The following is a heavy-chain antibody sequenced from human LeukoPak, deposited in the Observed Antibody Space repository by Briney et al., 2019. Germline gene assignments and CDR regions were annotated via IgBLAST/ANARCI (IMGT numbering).Heavy chain of an antibody. CDR3: ARDVSAYCGGDCYWGSFDY. CDR2: ISSSGSTI. V-gene: IGHV3-11*04. D-gene: IGHD2-21*02. Sequence: GSLRLSCAASGFTFSDYYMSWIRQAPGKGLEWVSYISSSGSTIYYADSVKGRFTISRDNAKNSLYLQMNSLRAEDTAVYYCARDVSAYCGGDCYWGSFDYWSQGTLVTVSS. J-gene: IGHJ4*02. CDR1: GFTFSDYY.